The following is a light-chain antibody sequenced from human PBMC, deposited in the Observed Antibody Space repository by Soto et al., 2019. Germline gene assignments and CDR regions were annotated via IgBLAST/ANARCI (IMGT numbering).Light chain of an antibody. Sequence: DIQMTQSPSTLSASVGDRVTITCRASQSISSWLAWYQQKPGKAPKLLIYDASSLESGVPSRFSGRRSGTEFTLTISSLQPDDFAPYYCQQYDSYWTFGQGTKVEIK. CDR3: QQYDSYWT. V-gene: IGKV1-5*01. CDR1: QSISSW. J-gene: IGKJ1*01. CDR2: DAS.